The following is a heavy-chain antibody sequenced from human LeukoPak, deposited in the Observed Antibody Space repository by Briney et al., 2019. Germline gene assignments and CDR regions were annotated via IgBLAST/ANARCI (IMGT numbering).Heavy chain of an antibody. D-gene: IGHD1-1*01. J-gene: IGHJ4*02. CDR2: INEHGTDS. V-gene: IGHV3-74*03. CDR3: VRDETLWTLDW. CDR1: GFTFSGHW. Sequence: GGSLRLSCTASGFTFSGHWIHWVRQAPGTGLVWVSRINEHGTDSMYAESVKGRFTISRDNAKNTVYLQMNSLRAEDTAVYYCVRDETLWTLDWWGQGTLVSVSS.